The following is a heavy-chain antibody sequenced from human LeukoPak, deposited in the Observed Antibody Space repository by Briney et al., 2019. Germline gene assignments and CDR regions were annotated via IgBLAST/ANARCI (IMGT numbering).Heavy chain of an antibody. Sequence: PSETLSLTCTVSGGSIHTYYWSWIRQSPGKGLEWIGYIDYSGSTNYNPSLRSRVTMSIDTSKKQFSLKLTSVTAADTAVYYCARAGHNGYEIDYWGQGILLTVSS. CDR3: ARAGHNGYEIDY. CDR2: IDYSGST. CDR1: GGSIHTYY. J-gene: IGHJ4*02. D-gene: IGHD5-12*01. V-gene: IGHV4-59*01.